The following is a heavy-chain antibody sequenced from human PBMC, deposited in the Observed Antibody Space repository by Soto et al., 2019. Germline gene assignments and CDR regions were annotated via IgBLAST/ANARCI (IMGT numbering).Heavy chain of an antibody. J-gene: IGHJ5*02. CDR3: ARMYSSGWRAQDEYNWFDP. D-gene: IGHD6-19*01. CDR1: GGSISSYY. V-gene: IGHV4-59*01. CDR2: IYYSGST. Sequence: SETLSLTCTVSGGSISSYYWSWIRQPPGKGLEWIGYIYYSGSTNYNPSLKSRVTISVDTSKNQFSLKLSSVTAADTAVYYCARMYSSGWRAQDEYNWFDPWGQGTLVTVSS.